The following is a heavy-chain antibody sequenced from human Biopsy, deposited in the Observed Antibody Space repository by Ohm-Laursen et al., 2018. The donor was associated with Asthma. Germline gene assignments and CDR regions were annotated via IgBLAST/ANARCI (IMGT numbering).Heavy chain of an antibody. CDR1: GGSISSGGYS. Sequence: TLSLTCAVSGGSISSGGYSWSWIRQPPGKGLEWIGYIYHCGITYYNPSLKSRVTISVDRSKNQFSLKLSSVTAADTAVYYCARVKDGYNFDYWGQGTLVTVSS. V-gene: IGHV4-30-2*01. CDR2: IYHCGIT. CDR3: ARVKDGYNFDY. J-gene: IGHJ4*02. D-gene: IGHD5-24*01.